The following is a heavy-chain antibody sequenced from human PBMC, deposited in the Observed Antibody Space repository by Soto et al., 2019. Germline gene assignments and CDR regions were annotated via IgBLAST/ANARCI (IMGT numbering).Heavy chain of an antibody. CDR1: GFSLSTSGVG. J-gene: IGHJ5*02. CDR3: AHRLVDSYGYRPSDFWFDP. D-gene: IGHD5-18*01. Sequence: SGPTLVNPTQTLTLTCTFSGFSLSTSGVGVGWIRQPPGKALEWLALIYWDDDKRYSPSLKSRLTINKDTSKKQVVLTMTNFDLVDTATYYCAHRLVDSYGYRPSDFWFDPWGQ. V-gene: IGHV2-5*02. CDR2: IYWDDDK.